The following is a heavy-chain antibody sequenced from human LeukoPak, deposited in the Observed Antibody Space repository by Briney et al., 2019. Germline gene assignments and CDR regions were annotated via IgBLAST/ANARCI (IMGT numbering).Heavy chain of an antibody. Sequence: SETLCLTCTVSGGSISSSSYYWGWIRQPPGKGLEWIGSIYYSGSTYYNPSLKSRVTISVDTSKNQFSLKLSSVTAADTAVYYCARSTWLLDKWGQGTLVTVSS. D-gene: IGHD3-22*01. CDR2: IYYSGST. CDR1: GGSISSSSYY. V-gene: IGHV4-39*07. CDR3: ARSTWLLDK. J-gene: IGHJ4*02.